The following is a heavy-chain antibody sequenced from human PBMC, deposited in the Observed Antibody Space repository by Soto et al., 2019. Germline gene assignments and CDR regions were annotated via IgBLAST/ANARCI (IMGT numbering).Heavy chain of an antibody. CDR1: GGTFTSYT. Sequence: GASVKVSCKASGGTFTSYTISWVRQAPGQGLEWMGRIIPIFGIANYAQKFQGRVTITADKSTSTAYMELSSLRSEDTAVYYCATSAYGPTYNWFDPWGQGTLDPVS. V-gene: IGHV1-69*02. J-gene: IGHJ5*02. CDR3: ATSAYGPTYNWFDP. CDR2: IIPIFGIA. D-gene: IGHD2-8*01.